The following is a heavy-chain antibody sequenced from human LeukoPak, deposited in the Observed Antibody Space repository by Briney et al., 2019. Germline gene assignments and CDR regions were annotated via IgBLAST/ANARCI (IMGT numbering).Heavy chain of an antibody. J-gene: IGHJ6*03. CDR2: IYSDGST. D-gene: IGHD3-10*01. V-gene: IGHV3-53*01. CDR1: GFTLRSNY. CDR3: AATMVRGVIYEYYYYMDV. Sequence: PAGSLRLSCAASGFTLRSNYMSWVRQAPGKGLAWVSGIYSDGSTYYAESVKDRFTNSSDKSKNTLYLQMNSLRDEDTAVYYCAATMVRGVIYEYYYYMDVWGKGTTVTVSS.